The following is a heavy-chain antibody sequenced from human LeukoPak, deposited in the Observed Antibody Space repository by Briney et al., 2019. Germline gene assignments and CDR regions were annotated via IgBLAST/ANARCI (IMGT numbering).Heavy chain of an antibody. CDR3: AKVGTVYFPLDF. V-gene: IGHV3-23*01. CDR2: ISGRSGTT. D-gene: IGHD2/OR15-2a*01. J-gene: IGHJ4*02. Sequence: SGGSLRLSCAASGFTFDDYAMHWVRHAPGKGLEWVSAISGRSGTTYYADSVKGRFTISRDNSKNTLYLQMNSLRAGDTAVYYCAKVGTVYFPLDFWGQGTLVTVSS. CDR1: GFTFDDYA.